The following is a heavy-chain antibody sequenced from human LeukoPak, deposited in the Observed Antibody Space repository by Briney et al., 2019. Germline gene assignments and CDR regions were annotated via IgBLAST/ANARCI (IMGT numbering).Heavy chain of an antibody. V-gene: IGHV4-39*01. CDR1: GGSINSTSNY. CDR2: IYYSGST. Sequence: SETLSLTCTVSGGSINSTSNYWGWIRQPPGKGLEWIGSIYYSGSTSYNPSLKSRVTISVDTSKNQFSLKLSSVTAADTAVYYCARHSRYRELYYFDYWGQGTLVTVSS. D-gene: IGHD1-14*01. J-gene: IGHJ4*02. CDR3: ARHSRYRELYYFDY.